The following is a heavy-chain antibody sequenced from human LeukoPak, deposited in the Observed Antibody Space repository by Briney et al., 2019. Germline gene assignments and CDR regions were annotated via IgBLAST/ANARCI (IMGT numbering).Heavy chain of an antibody. Sequence: PGGSLRLSCAASGFTFSSNAMSWVRQAPEKGLEWVSAISGSGGNTYYADSMKGRFTISRGNSKNTLYLQMNSLRAEDTAVYYCAKARQVTGDFDYWGQGTLVTVSS. D-gene: IGHD3-9*01. CDR1: GFTFSSNA. J-gene: IGHJ4*02. CDR2: ISGSGGNT. CDR3: AKARQVTGDFDY. V-gene: IGHV3-23*01.